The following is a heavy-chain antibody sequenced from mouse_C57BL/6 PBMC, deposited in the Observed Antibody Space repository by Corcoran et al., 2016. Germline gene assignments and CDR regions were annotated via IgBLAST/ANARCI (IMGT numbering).Heavy chain of an antibody. V-gene: IGHV1-81*01. CDR2: IYPRSGNT. CDR3: ARWITTYYFDY. CDR1: GYTFTSYG. Sequence: QVQLQQSGAELARPVASVKLSCKASGYTFTSYGISWVKQRTGQGLEWIGEIYPRSGNTYYNEKFKGKATLTADKSSSTAYMELRSLTSEDSAVYFCARWITTYYFDYWGQGTTLTVSS. J-gene: IGHJ2*01. D-gene: IGHD2-4*01.